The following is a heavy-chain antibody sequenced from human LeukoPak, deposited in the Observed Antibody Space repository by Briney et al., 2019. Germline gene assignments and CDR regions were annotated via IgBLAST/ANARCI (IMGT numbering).Heavy chain of an antibody. CDR1: GYTFTSYV. J-gene: IGHJ5*02. CDR3: ARFIEAAGFRGWFDP. Sequence: GSSVKLSCKASGYTFTSYVISWVRQAPGQRLEWMGWISAYNGKTNYAQKLQGRVTMTTYTTTSKAYMELRSLRSDDTAVYYCARFIEAAGFRGWFDPWGQGTLVTVSS. CDR2: ISAYNGKT. V-gene: IGHV1-18*01. D-gene: IGHD6-13*01.